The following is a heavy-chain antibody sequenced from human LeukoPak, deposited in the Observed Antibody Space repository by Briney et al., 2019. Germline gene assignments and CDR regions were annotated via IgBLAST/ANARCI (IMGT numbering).Heavy chain of an antibody. J-gene: IGHJ4*02. CDR3: ARVRSGYYYFDY. Sequence: GGSLRLSCAASGFTFSDHYMDWVRQAPGKGLEWVGRSRNKANSYTTEYAASVKGRFTISRDGSKNSLYLQMNSLKTEDTAVHYCARVRSGYYYFDYWGQGTLVTVSS. V-gene: IGHV3-72*01. CDR1: GFTFSDHY. CDR2: SRNKANSYTT. D-gene: IGHD3-22*01.